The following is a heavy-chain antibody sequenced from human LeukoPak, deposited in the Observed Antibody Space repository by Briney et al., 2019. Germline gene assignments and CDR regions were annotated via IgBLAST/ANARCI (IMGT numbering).Heavy chain of an antibody. Sequence: GGSLRLSCAASGFTVSSNYMSWVRQAPGKGLEWVSVIYSGGSTYYADSVKGRFTISRDNSKNTLYLQMNSLRAEDTAVYYCARRLYSSSWSSFDYWGQGTLVTVSP. CDR2: IYSGGST. CDR3: ARRLYSSSWSSFDY. D-gene: IGHD6-13*01. V-gene: IGHV3-53*01. J-gene: IGHJ4*02. CDR1: GFTVSSNY.